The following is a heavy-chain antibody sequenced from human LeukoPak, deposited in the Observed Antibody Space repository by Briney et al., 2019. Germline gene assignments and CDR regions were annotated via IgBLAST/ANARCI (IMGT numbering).Heavy chain of an antibody. Sequence: PSETLSLTCTVSGGSISINSYYWGWIHQPPGKGLEWIGTISYSGTTYYNPSLTSRVTVSADTSKNQFSLKLTSVTAADTAVYYCARGGSWYSGGSSWGPGTLVTVSS. D-gene: IGHD6-13*01. V-gene: IGHV4-39*07. J-gene: IGHJ5*02. CDR2: ISYSGTT. CDR1: GGSISINSYY. CDR3: ARGGSWYSGGSS.